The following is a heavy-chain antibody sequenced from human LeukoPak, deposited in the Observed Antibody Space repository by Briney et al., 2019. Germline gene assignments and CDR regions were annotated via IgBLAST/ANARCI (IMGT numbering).Heavy chain of an antibody. CDR2: INSDGRTT. J-gene: IGHJ3*02. V-gene: IGHV3-74*01. CDR3: ATTYGGSVRSGPSGAFDI. D-gene: IGHD3-10*01. CDR1: GFIFSKYW. Sequence: GGSLRLSCGASGFIFSKYWMHWVRQAPGKGLVWVSRINSDGRTTSYADSVKGRFTVSRGNAKSTVYLQMNSLRVEDTAIYYCATTYGGSVRSGPSGAFDIWGQGTMVTVSS.